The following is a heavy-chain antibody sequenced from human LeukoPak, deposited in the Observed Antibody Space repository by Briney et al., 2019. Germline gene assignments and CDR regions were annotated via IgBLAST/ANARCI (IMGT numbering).Heavy chain of an antibody. V-gene: IGHV1-2*02. J-gene: IGHJ1*01. Sequence: GASVKVSCKASGYTFTGYYMHWVRQAPGQGLEWMGWINPNSGGTNYAQKFQGRVTMTRDTSISTAYMELSRLRSDDAAVYYCARDYYDSSGYYPEYFQHWGQGTLVTVSS. CDR3: ARDYYDSSGYYPEYFQH. CDR2: INPNSGGT. D-gene: IGHD3-22*01. CDR1: GYTFTGYY.